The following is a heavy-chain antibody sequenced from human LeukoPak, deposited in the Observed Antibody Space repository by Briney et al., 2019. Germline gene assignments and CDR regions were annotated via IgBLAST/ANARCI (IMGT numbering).Heavy chain of an antibody. D-gene: IGHD6-13*01. Sequence: SETLSLTCTVSGGSISGYYWSWIRQPAGEGLEWIGRIYTSGSTDYNPSLKGRVTMSVDTSKNQFSLKLSSVTAADTAVYYCARDAAVGTVGYYYYYMDVWGKGTTVTVSS. CDR3: ARDAAVGTVGYYYYYMDV. J-gene: IGHJ6*03. CDR1: GGSISGYY. V-gene: IGHV4-4*07. CDR2: IYTSGST.